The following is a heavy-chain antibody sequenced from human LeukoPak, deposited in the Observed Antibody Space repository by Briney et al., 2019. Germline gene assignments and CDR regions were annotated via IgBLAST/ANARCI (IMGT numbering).Heavy chain of an antibody. V-gene: IGHV4-34*01. CDR1: GGSFSGYY. CDR3: AGYYYGSEHYHNHPNFDY. D-gene: IGHD3-10*01. CDR2: INHSGST. Sequence: SETLSLTCAVFGGSFSGYYWTWIRRPPGKGLEWIGEINHSGSTTYNPSLKSRVTISVDTSKNQCSLKLSSVTAADTAVYYCAGYYYGSEHYHNHPNFDYWGQGTLVTVSS. J-gene: IGHJ4*02.